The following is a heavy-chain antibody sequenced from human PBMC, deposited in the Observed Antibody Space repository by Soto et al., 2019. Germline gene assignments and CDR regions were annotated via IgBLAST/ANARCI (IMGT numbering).Heavy chain of an antibody. CDR1: GFTFSSYG. CDR2: IRSKAYGGTT. J-gene: IGHJ4*02. CDR3: TSRAHAGFDY. V-gene: IGHV3-49*04. Sequence: PGGSLRLSCAASGFTFSSYGMHWVRQAPGKGLEWVGFIRSKAYGGTTEYAASVKGRFTISRDDSKSIAYLQMNSLKTEDTAVYYCTSRAHAGFDYWGQGTLVNVSS.